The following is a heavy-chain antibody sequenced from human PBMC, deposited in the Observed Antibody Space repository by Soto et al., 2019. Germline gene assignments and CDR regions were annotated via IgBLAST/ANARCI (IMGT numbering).Heavy chain of an antibody. D-gene: IGHD2-15*01. V-gene: IGHV4-59*08. CDR3: ARLGGYCSGGSCYSGHNWFDP. CDR1: GGSISSYY. CDR2: IYYSGST. J-gene: IGHJ5*02. Sequence: SETLSLTCTVSGGSISSYYWSWIRQPPGNGLEWIGYIYYSGSTNYNPSLKSRVTISVDTSKNQFSLKLSSVTAADTAVYYCARLGGYCSGGSCYSGHNWFDPWGQGTLVTVSS.